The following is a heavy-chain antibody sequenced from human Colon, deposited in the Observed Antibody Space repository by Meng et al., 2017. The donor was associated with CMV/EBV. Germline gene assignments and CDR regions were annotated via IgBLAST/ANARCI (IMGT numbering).Heavy chain of an antibody. V-gene: IGHV1-8*01. CDR1: GYTPPGYA. D-gene: IGHD6-19*01. CDR2: VNPDIKTA. J-gene: IGHJ4*02. CDR3: ARGPRSGWQPD. Sequence: GESLKISCKASGYTPPGYAMYWVRQAPGQGLEWLGWVNPDIKTARYSQKFEGRVTMTTNSSTNTVYMDLIGLTSEDTAVYYCARGPRSGWQPDWGQGTLVTVSS.